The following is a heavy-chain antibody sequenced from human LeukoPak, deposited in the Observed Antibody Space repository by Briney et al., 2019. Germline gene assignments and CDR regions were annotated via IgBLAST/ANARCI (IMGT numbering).Heavy chain of an antibody. Sequence: ASVKVSCKASGYTFTSYGISWVRQAPGQGLEWMGWISAYNGNTNYAQKLQGRVTMTTDTSTSTAYMELRSLTSEDTAMYYCARDPAGGTVTSSAWGQGTMVTVSS. CDR2: ISAYNGNT. D-gene: IGHD4-17*01. J-gene: IGHJ3*01. V-gene: IGHV1-18*04. CDR3: ARDPAGGTVTSSA. CDR1: GYTFTSYG.